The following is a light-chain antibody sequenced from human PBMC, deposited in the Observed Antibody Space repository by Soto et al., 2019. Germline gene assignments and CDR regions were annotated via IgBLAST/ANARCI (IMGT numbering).Light chain of an antibody. CDR2: RNN. J-gene: IGLJ1*01. CDR1: SSNIGSNY. V-gene: IGLV1-47*01. CDR3: AAWDDSLSGLV. Sequence: QSVLTQPPSASGTPGQRVTISCSGSSSNIGSNYVYWYQQLPGTAPKLLIYRNNQRPSGVPDRFSGSKSGTSASLAISGLRSEDEADSYCAAWDDSLSGLVFGTGTKLTVL.